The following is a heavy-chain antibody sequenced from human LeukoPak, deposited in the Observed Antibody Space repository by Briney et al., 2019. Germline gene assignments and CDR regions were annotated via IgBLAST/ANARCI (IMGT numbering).Heavy chain of an antibody. CDR2: ISSSSSTI. CDR3: ARSGNYDC. V-gene: IGHV3-48*02. Sequence: PGGSLRFYCAAYGFTFSRYSMSRVRQAQGLGLKWVSYISSSSSTIYYADSVKGRFTISRDNAKNSLDLQMNSLRDEDTAVYYCARSGNYDCWGQGTLVTVSS. CDR1: GFTFSRYS. J-gene: IGHJ4*02. D-gene: IGHD1-1*01.